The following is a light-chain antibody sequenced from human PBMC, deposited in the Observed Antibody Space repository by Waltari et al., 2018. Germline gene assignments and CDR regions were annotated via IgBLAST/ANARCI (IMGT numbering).Light chain of an antibody. V-gene: IGKV3-20*01. J-gene: IGKJ1*01. CDR3: QKYDRLPAT. CDR2: AAS. Sequence: EIVLTQSPGTLSLSPGERATLSCRASQSVSRYLVWYQQKPGQAPRLLIYAASIRATGIPDRFSGSGSGTDFSLPISRLEPEDFAVYYCQKYDRLPATFGQGTKVEIK. CDR1: QSVSRY.